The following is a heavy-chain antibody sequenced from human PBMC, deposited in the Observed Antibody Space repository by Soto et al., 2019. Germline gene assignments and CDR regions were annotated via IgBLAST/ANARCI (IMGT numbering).Heavy chain of an antibody. CDR2: IYYSVST. CDR1: GGSISSYY. Sequence: PSETLSLTCTVSGGSISSYYWSWIRQPPGKGLEWIGYIYYSVSTNYNPSLKSRVTISVDTSKNQFSLKLSSVTAADTAVYYCARDGYYDFWSGYPMTWGQGTLVTVSS. D-gene: IGHD3-3*01. CDR3: ARDGYYDFWSGYPMT. J-gene: IGHJ5*02. V-gene: IGHV4-59*01.